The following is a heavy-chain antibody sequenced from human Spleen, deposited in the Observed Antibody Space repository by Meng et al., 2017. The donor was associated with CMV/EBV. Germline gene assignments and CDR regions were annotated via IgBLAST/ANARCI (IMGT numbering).Heavy chain of an antibody. CDR3: AKDRYCSSTSCYLSSDNWFDP. Sequence: EVQLLESGGGLVQPGGSLRLSCAASGFTFSSYAMSWVRQAPGKGLEWVSAISGSGGSTYYADSVKGRFTISRDNSKNTLYLQMNSLRAEDTAVYYCAKDRYCSSTSCYLSSDNWFDPWGQGTLVTVSS. CDR1: GFTFSSYA. J-gene: IGHJ5*02. V-gene: IGHV3-23*01. D-gene: IGHD2-2*01. CDR2: ISGSGGST.